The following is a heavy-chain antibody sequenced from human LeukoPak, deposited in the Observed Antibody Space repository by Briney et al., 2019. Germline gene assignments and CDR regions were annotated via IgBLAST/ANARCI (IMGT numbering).Heavy chain of an antibody. CDR1: GGTFSSYA. J-gene: IGHJ3*02. V-gene: IGHV1-69*04. D-gene: IGHD1-14*01. CDR3: AREPEIYAFDI. CDR2: IIPILGIA. Sequence: GASVKVSCKASGGTFSSYAISWVRQAPGQGLEWMGRIIPILGIANYAQKFQGRVTITADKSTSTAYMELSSLRSEDTAVYYCAREPEIYAFDIWGQGTMVTASS.